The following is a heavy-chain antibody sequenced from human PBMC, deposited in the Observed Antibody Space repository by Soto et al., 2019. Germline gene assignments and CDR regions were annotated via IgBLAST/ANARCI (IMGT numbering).Heavy chain of an antibody. J-gene: IGHJ6*03. V-gene: IGHV3-13*01. Sequence: GGSLRLSCAASGFTFSSYDMHWVRQATGKGLEWVSAIGTAGDTYYPGSVKGRFTISRENAKNSLYLQMNSLRAGDTTVYYCARGSHKADYYYYYMDVWGKGTTVTVSS. CDR3: ARGSHKADYYYYYMDV. D-gene: IGHD6-19*01. CDR2: IGTAGDT. CDR1: GFTFSSYD.